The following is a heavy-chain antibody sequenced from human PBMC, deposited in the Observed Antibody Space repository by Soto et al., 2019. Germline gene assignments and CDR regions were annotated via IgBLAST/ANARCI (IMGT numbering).Heavy chain of an antibody. CDR1: GYTFTSDG. J-gene: IGHJ4*01. V-gene: IGHV1-18*01. Sequence: QAQLVQSGGEVRKPGASVKVSCKASGYTFTSDGITWVRQAPGQGLEWPGWINAHNGNTNYEQKLQDRLTLTADTSTTTAYMELRNLRSDDTAVYYCARFRAGAAFESWGHGTLVTVSS. CDR2: INAHNGNT. D-gene: IGHD6-13*01. CDR3: ARFRAGAAFES.